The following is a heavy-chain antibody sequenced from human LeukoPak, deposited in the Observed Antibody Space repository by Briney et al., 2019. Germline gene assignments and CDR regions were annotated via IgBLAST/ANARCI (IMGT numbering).Heavy chain of an antibody. D-gene: IGHD3-3*01. CDR3: GRGPHQEWPPIQY. V-gene: IGHV4-34*01. CDR2: INDIGST. Sequence: SETLSLTCVFYGGSFSGYHWTWIRQPPGKGLEWIGEINDIGSTNYNPSLKTRVTISVDRSKKHFSLNLTSVTAADTGVYFCGRGPHQEWPPIQYWGQGSLVTVSS. CDR1: GGSFSGYH. J-gene: IGHJ4*02.